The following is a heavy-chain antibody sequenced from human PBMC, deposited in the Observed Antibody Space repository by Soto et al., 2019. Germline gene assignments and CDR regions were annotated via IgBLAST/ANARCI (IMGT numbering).Heavy chain of an antibody. CDR1: GYTFTSYA. Sequence: ASVKVSCKASGYTFTSYAMHWVRQAPGQRLEWMGWINAGNGNTKYSQRFQGRVTITRDTSASTAYMELSSLRSEDTAVYYCARSLYSSSWYYFFDYWGQGTLVTVSS. J-gene: IGHJ4*02. D-gene: IGHD6-13*01. V-gene: IGHV1-3*01. CDR3: ARSLYSSSWYYFFDY. CDR2: INAGNGNT.